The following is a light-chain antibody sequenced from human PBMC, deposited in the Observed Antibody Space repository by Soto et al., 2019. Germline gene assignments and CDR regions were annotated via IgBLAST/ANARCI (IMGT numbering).Light chain of an antibody. CDR2: GAS. CDR1: KSSSRY. CDR3: QQNYNTLIT. J-gene: IGKJ5*01. V-gene: IGKV1-39*01. Sequence: DIQMTQSPSSLSASIGDRVTITCRASKSSSRYLNWYQQEPGKAPKLLIYGASSLQRGVPSRFSGSGSGTDFTLTISSLQPEDFTSYYCQQNYNTLITFGQGTRLEIK.